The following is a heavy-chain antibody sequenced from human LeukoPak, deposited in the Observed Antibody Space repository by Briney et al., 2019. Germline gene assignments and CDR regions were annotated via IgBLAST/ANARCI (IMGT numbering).Heavy chain of an antibody. D-gene: IGHD3-10*01. J-gene: IGHJ4*02. CDR2: ISHDGSNK. CDR3: ASDLITMVRGVIIGPTRTKIDY. V-gene: IGHV3-30-3*01. CDR1: GFTFSSYA. Sequence: GRSLRLSCAASGFTFSSYAMHWVRQAPGKGLEWVAVISHDGSNKYYADSVKGRFTISRDNSKNTLYLQMNSLRAEDTAVYYCASDLITMVRGVIIGPTRTKIDYWGQGTLVTVSS.